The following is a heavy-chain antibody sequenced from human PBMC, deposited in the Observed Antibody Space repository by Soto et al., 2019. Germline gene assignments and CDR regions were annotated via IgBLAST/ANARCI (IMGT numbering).Heavy chain of an antibody. CDR2: IIPIFGTT. CDR3: AKDGGADGYFGNWLDP. J-gene: IGHJ5*02. D-gene: IGHD5-12*01. Sequence: QVHLVQSGAEVKKPGSSVNVSCKASGGTFSNYAITWVRQAPGQGLEWVGRIIPIFGTTNVAQKFQGRVTRPAXXXTXSANMERSALRSDDTAVYYCAKDGGADGYFGNWLDPWGQGTMVTVSS. V-gene: IGHV1-69*15. CDR1: GGTFSNYA.